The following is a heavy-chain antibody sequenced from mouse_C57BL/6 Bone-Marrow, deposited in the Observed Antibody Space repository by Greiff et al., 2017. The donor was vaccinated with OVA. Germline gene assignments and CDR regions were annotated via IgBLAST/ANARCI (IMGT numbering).Heavy chain of an antibody. CDR2: IDPSDSYT. CDR3: ARGGAGRGFFDY. Sequence: QVQLQQPGAELVMPGASVKLSCKASGYTFTSYWMHWVKQRPGQGLEWIGEIDPSDSYTNYNQKFKGKSTLTVDKSSSTAYMQLSSLTSEDSAVYYCARGGAGRGFFDYWGQGTTLTVSS. V-gene: IGHV1-69*01. J-gene: IGHJ2*01. CDR1: GYTFTSYW. D-gene: IGHD3-3*01.